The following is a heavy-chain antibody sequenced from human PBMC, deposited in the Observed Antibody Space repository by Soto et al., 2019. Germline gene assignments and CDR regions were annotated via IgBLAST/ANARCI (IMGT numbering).Heavy chain of an antibody. J-gene: IGHJ5*02. CDR2: IYFSGNT. CDR1: GYSISSGYY. CDR3: AGQTFTIAAASYGRSNWFDP. V-gene: IGHV4-38-2*01. D-gene: IGHD6-25*01. Sequence: TSETLSLTCDVSGYSISSGYYWGWVRQPPVKGLEWIGTIYFSGNTYYTPSLKSRLTMSIDTSKNEFSLRLNSVTAADTAVYYCAGQTFTIAAASYGRSNWFDPWGPGTLVTVSS.